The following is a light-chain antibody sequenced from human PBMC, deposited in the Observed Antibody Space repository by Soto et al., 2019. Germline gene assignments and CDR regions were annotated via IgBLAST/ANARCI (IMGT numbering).Light chain of an antibody. J-gene: IGKJ5*01. V-gene: IGKV3-20*01. CDR1: QSVSSSY. CDR3: QQYGNSPIT. CDR2: GAS. Sequence: EIVLTQSPGTLSLSPGERATLSCRASQSVSSSYLAWYQQKPGQAHRLLISGASSRATGIPDRFSGSGSGTDFTLTISRLEPEDFAIYYCQQYGNSPITFGQGTRLEIK.